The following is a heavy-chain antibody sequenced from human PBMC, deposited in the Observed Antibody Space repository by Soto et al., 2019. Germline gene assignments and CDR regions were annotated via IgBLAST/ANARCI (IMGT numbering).Heavy chain of an antibody. CDR3: ARADKEDTVVTSN. CDR2: INPSGGST. D-gene: IGHD2-15*01. J-gene: IGHJ4*02. CDR1: GYTFASYY. Sequence: ASVKVSCKASGYTFASYYMHWVRQAPGQGLEWMGIINPSGGSTSYAQKFQGRVTMTRDTSTSTVYMELSSLRSEDTAVYYCARADKEDTVVTSNWGQGTLVTVSS. V-gene: IGHV1-46*01.